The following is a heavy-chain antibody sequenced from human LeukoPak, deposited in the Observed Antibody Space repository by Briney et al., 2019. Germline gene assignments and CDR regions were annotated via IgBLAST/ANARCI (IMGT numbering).Heavy chain of an antibody. CDR2: INPNSGNT. D-gene: IGHD3-16*01. CDR1: GYTFTGYY. CDR3: AREFTRGSVDY. J-gene: IGHJ4*02. Sequence: ASVKVCCKASGYTFTGYYMHWVRQAPGQGLEWMGWINPNSGNTGYAQKFQGRVTMTRNTSISTAYMELSSLRSEDTAVYYCAREFTRGSVDYWGQGTLVTVSS. V-gene: IGHV1-8*02.